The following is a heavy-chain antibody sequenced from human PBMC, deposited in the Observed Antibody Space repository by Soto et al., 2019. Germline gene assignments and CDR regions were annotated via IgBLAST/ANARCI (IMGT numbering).Heavy chain of an antibody. CDR1: GFTFSSYG. D-gene: IGHD3-3*01. J-gene: IGHJ6*02. CDR3: VKDGRGAYDFWSGYYSGQDYYGMDV. Sequence: QVQLVESGGGVVQPGRSLRLSCAASGFTFSSYGMHWVRQAPGKGLEWVAVISYDGSNKYYADSVKGRFTISRDNSKNTLYLQMNSLRAEDTAVYYCVKDGRGAYDFWSGYYSGQDYYGMDVWGQGTTVTVSS. CDR2: ISYDGSNK. V-gene: IGHV3-30*18.